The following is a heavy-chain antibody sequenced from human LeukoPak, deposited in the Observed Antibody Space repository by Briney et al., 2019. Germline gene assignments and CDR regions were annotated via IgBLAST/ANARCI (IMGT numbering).Heavy chain of an antibody. J-gene: IGHJ5*02. V-gene: IGHV1-24*01. CDR1: GYTLTELS. CDR3: ATEKIMVRGVIILEHNWFDP. Sequence: GASVKVSCKVSGYTLTELSIHWVRQAPGKGLEWVGGFDTDDGETIYEQKFQGRVTMTEDTSTDTAYMELSSLRSEDTAVYYCATEKIMVRGVIILEHNWFDPWGQGTLVTVSS. CDR2: FDTDDGET. D-gene: IGHD3-10*01.